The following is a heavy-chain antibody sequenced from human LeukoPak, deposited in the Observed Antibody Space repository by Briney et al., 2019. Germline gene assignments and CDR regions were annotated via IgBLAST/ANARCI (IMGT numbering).Heavy chain of an antibody. CDR2: ISSSSSYI. Sequence: GGSLRLSCAASGFTFSSYSMSWVRQAPGKGLEWVSSISSSSSYIYYADSVKGRFTISRENGKNSLYLQMNSLRAEDTAVYYCARGRGYRSSSSYYFDYWGQGTLVTVSS. V-gene: IGHV3-21*01. CDR3: ARGRGYRSSSSYYFDY. CDR1: GFTFSSYS. J-gene: IGHJ4*02. D-gene: IGHD6-6*01.